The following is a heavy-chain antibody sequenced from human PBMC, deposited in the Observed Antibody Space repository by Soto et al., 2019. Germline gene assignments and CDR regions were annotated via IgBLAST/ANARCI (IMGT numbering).Heavy chain of an antibody. CDR1: GGSVSSGSYY. Sequence: SETLSLTCTVSGGSVSSGSYYWSWIRQPPGKGLEWIGYIYYSGSTNYNPSLKSRVTISVDTSKNQFSLKLSSVTAADTAVYYCARARIVGATIWFDPWGQGTLVTVSS. V-gene: IGHV4-61*01. CDR2: IYYSGST. CDR3: ARARIVGATIWFDP. J-gene: IGHJ5*02. D-gene: IGHD1-26*01.